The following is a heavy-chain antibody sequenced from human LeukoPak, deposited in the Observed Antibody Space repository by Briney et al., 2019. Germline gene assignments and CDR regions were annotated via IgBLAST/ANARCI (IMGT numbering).Heavy chain of an antibody. CDR2: ISHSGIT. CDR3: TRQSGTVTPIDY. Sequence: PSETLSLTCAVSSGSLSGYSWGWIRQAPGKGLEWVGEISHSGITNYNASLKSRVTISLNKSVIQFSLMLSSVTAADTAVYYCTRQSGTVTPIDYWSQGTLVTVSS. CDR1: SGSLSGYS. D-gene: IGHD4-17*01. V-gene: IGHV4-34*01. J-gene: IGHJ4*02.